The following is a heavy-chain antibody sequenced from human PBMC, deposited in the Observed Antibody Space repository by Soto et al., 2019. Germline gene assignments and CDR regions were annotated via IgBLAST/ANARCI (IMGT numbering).Heavy chain of an antibody. CDR1: NGSMTSSLW. J-gene: IGHJ4*02. CDR3: ARNRYGGYDFDS. CDR2: VAQSGFT. V-gene: IGHV4-4*02. Sequence: QLQLQESGPGLVKPSGTLSLTCTVSNGSMTSSLWWSWVRQSPGKGLEWIGEVAQSGFTSYNPSLKSRLTISQDRSNNQFSLRLTSVPAADTAVYYCARNRYGGYDFDSWGQGTLVTVSS. D-gene: IGHD5-12*01.